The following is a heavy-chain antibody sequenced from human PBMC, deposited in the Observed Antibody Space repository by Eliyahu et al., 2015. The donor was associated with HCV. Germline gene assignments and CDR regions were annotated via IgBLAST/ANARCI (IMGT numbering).Heavy chain of an antibody. CDR1: GYTFTSYY. V-gene: IGHV1-46*04. D-gene: IGHD4-17*01. CDR3: ARDTLTTVTTSPKYYFDY. Sequence: QVQLVQSGAEVKKPGASVKVSCKASGYTFTSYYMHWVRQAPGQGLEWMGIINPSGGSTSYAQKLQGRVTMTRDTSTSTVYMELSSLRSEDTAVYYCARDTLTTVTTSPKYYFDYWGQGTLVTVSS. CDR2: INPSGGST. J-gene: IGHJ4*02.